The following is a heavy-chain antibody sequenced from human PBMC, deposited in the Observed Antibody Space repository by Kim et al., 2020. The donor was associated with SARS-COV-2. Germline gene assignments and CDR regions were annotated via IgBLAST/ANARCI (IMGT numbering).Heavy chain of an antibody. CDR3: TTSSGWYFGAFDY. CDR2: IKSKTDGGTT. CDR1: GFTFSNAW. V-gene: IGHV3-15*01. J-gene: IGHJ4*02. D-gene: IGHD6-19*01. Sequence: GGSLRLSCATSGFTFSNAWMSWVRQAPGKGLEWVGRIKSKTDGGTTDYAAPVKGRFTISRDDSKNTLYLQMNSLKTEDTAVYYCTTSSGWYFGAFDYWGQGTLSPSPQ.